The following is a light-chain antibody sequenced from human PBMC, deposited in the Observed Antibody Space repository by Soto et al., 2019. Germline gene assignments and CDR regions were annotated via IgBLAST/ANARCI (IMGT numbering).Light chain of an antibody. V-gene: IGLV2-14*01. Sequence: QSVLTQPASVSGSPGQSITIACSGTTNDVGGYDFVSWYQQHPGKAPKLLIYEVRNRPSGVSSRFSGSKSGNTASLTISGLQAEDEADYYCSSYTTSSTPYYVFGNGTKVTV. J-gene: IGLJ1*01. CDR1: TNDVGGYDF. CDR2: EVR. CDR3: SSYTTSSTPYYV.